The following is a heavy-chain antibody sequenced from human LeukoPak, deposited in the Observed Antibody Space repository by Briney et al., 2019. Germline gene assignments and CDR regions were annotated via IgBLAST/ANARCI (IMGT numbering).Heavy chain of an antibody. J-gene: IGHJ4*02. V-gene: IGHV3-23*01. Sequence: GGSLRLSCAASGFTFSSYAMSWVRQAPGKGLEWVSAISGSGGSTYYADSVKGRFTISRDNSKNTLYLQMNSLRADDTAVYYCASSIAVAGYFDYWGQGTLVTVSS. D-gene: IGHD6-19*01. CDR2: ISGSGGST. CDR1: GFTFSSYA. CDR3: ASSIAVAGYFDY.